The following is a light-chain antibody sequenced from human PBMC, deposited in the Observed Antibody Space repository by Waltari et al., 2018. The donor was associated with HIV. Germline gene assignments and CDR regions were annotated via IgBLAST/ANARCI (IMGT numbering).Light chain of an antibody. Sequence: SYELTQPPSVSVSPGQTARITCSGDALPKKYAYWYQQKPGQAPVLVIYKDSERPSGIPERFSGSSLGVTVTLTISGVQAEDEADYYCESADSSGTWVFGGGTKLTVL. V-gene: IGLV3-25*03. CDR2: KDS. CDR3: ESADSSGTWV. J-gene: IGLJ3*02. CDR1: ALPKKY.